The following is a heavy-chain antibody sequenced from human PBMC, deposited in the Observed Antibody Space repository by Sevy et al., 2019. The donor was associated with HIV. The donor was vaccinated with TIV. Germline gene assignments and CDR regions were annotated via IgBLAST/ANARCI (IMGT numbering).Heavy chain of an antibody. D-gene: IGHD1-26*01. CDR3: ARTAVIVGSLEYFDL. J-gene: IGHJ2*01. V-gene: IGHV3-21*01. Sequence: GGSLRLSCAASGFTSSSYSMNWVRQAPGKGLEWVSSISSSSSYIYYADSVKGRFTISRDNAKNSLYLQMNSLRAEDTAVYYCARTAVIVGSLEYFDLWGRGTLVTVSS. CDR1: GFTSSSYS. CDR2: ISSSSSYI.